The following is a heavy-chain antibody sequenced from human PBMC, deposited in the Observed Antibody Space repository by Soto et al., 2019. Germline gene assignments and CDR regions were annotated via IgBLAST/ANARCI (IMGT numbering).Heavy chain of an antibody. J-gene: IGHJ4*02. CDR1: GYTFTSYA. CDR3: ARFRGSLYSGSYNSAGY. V-gene: IGHV1-3*01. Sequence: ASVKVSCKASGYTFTSYAMHWVRQAPGQRLEWMGWINAGNGNTKYSQKFQGRVTITRDTSASTAYMELSSLRSEDTAVYYCARFRGSLYSGSYNSAGYWGQGTLVTVSS. CDR2: INAGNGNT. D-gene: IGHD1-26*01.